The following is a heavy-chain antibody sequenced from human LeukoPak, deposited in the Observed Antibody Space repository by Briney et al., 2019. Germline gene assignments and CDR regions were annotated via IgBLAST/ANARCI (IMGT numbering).Heavy chain of an antibody. CDR1: GGSFSGYY. CDR3: VRGFLGLNGGI. D-gene: IGHD3-16*01. CDR2: ITHNGTA. V-gene: IGHV4-34*01. J-gene: IGHJ6*02. Sequence: SETLSLTCGVSGGSFSGYYCNWIRQAPGKGLEWIGEITHNGTATSNPSLKSRVTLSLDTSRSRFSLKLNSATAADTAVYYCVRGFLGLNGGIWGQGTTVTVSS.